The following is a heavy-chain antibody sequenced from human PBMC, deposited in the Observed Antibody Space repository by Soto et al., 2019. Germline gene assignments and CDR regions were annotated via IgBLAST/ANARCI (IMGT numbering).Heavy chain of an antibody. CDR2: IIPIFGTA. J-gene: IGHJ3*02. Sequence: GASVKVSCKASGGTFSSYTISWVRQAPGQGLEWMGGIIPIFGTANYAQKFQGRVTITADESTSTAYMDLSSLISEDTAVYYCARVLDYYDSSGYYFFAFAIWGQGTMVTVSS. V-gene: IGHV1-69*13. CDR3: ARVLDYYDSSGYYFFAFAI. D-gene: IGHD3-22*01. CDR1: GGTFSSYT.